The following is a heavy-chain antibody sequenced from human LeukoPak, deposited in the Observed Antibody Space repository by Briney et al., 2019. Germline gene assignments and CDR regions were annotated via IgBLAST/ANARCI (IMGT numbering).Heavy chain of an antibody. D-gene: IGHD3-22*01. CDR3: ARGRSGYYSRGGELDY. V-gene: IGHV4-34*01. J-gene: IGHJ4*02. CDR2: INHSGGT. CDR1: GGSFSGYY. Sequence: SETLSLTCTVYGGSFSGYYWSWIRQPPGKGLEWIGEINHSGGTNYNPSLKSRVAISVDTSKNQFSLKLSSVTAADTAVYYCARGRSGYYSRGGELDYWGQGTLVTVSS.